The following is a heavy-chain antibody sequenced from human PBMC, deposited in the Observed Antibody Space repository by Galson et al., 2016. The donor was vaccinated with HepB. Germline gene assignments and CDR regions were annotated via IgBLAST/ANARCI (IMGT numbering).Heavy chain of an antibody. D-gene: IGHD5-18*01. V-gene: IGHV3-53*01. CDR1: GFIVSSNY. CDR3: CAFRGDSSGYGEY. Sequence: SLRLSCAASGFIVSSNYMTWVRQAPGKGLEWVSIIYISGSTYYADSVKGRFTISRENARNTVYLQMNSLTAEDTAVYYCCAFRGDSSGYGEYWSQGTLVTVSS. CDR2: IYISGST. J-gene: IGHJ4*02.